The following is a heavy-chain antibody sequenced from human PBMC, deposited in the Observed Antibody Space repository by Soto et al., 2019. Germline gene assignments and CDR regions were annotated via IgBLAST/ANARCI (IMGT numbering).Heavy chain of an antibody. V-gene: IGHV3-11*01. CDR3: ARGVPQPHFDWLLYYFDY. Sequence: GGSLRLSCAASGFTFSDYYMSWIRQAPGKGLEWVSYISSSGSTIYYADSVKGRFTISRDNAKNSLYLQMNSLRAEDTAVYYCARGVPQPHFDWLLYYFDYWGQGTLVTVSS. D-gene: IGHD3-9*01. J-gene: IGHJ4*02. CDR2: ISSSGSTI. CDR1: GFTFSDYY.